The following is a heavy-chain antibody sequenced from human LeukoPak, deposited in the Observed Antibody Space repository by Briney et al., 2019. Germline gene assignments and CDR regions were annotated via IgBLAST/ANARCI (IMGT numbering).Heavy chain of an antibody. V-gene: IGHV1-18*01. CDR1: GYTFTSYG. J-gene: IGHJ6*03. CDR3: ARGVGGVVVPGTFYYMDV. D-gene: IGHD2-2*01. Sequence: GASVKVSCKASGYTFTSYGITWVRQAPGQGLEWMGWISAYNGNTNYTQKLQGRVTMTTDTSTNTAYMELRSLRSDDAAVYYCARGVGGVVVPGTFYYMDVWGKGTTVTVSS. CDR2: ISAYNGNT.